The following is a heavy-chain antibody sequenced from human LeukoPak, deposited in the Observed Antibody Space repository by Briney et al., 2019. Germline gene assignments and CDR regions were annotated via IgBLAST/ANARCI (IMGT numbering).Heavy chain of an antibody. Sequence: GGSLRLSCAASGFTFSTYSMNWVRQAPGKGLEWVSSISSNNRYIYYADSVKGRFTISKDNAKNSLYLQMNSLRAEDTAVYYCARAGGSTVSHSDYWGQGTLVTVSS. CDR2: ISSNNRYI. D-gene: IGHD4-17*01. CDR1: GFTFSTYS. CDR3: ARAGGSTVSHSDY. V-gene: IGHV3-21*01. J-gene: IGHJ4*02.